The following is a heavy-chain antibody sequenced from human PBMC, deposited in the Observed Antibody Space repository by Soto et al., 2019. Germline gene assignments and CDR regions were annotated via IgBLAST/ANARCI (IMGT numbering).Heavy chain of an antibody. Sequence: GGSLRLSCAASGFTFSSYAMSWVRQAPGKGLEWVSAISGSGGSTYYADSVKGRFTISRDNSKNTLYLQMNSLRSEDTVVYYCARERVVVPAATPHWFDPWGQGTLVTVSS. V-gene: IGHV3-23*01. J-gene: IGHJ5*02. CDR3: ARERVVVPAATPHWFDP. D-gene: IGHD2-2*01. CDR1: GFTFSSYA. CDR2: ISGSGGST.